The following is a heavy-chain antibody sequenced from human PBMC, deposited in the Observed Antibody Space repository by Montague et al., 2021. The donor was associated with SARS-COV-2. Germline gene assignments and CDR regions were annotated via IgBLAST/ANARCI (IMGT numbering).Heavy chain of an antibody. Sequence: SLRLSCAASGFSFTSCSMNWVRQAPGKGLEWVSSISSTGTYIYYXDSVKGRFTISRDNAKNSLYLQMNSLRAEDTAVYFCASAAVALSTVVTGYYFDYWGQGTLVTVSS. CDR3: ASAAVALSTVVTGYYFDY. V-gene: IGHV3-21*01. D-gene: IGHD6-19*01. CDR1: GFSFTSCS. CDR2: ISSTGTYI. J-gene: IGHJ4*02.